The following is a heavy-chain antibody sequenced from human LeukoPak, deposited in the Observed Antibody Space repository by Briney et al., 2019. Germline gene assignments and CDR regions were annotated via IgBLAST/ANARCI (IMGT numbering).Heavy chain of an antibody. CDR2: IYYSGST. CDR3: ARDSTSGDGYNLFDY. J-gene: IGHJ4*02. Sequence: SETLSLTCTVSGGSISSYYWSWIRQLPGKGLEWIGYIYYSGSTNYNPSLKSRVTISVDTSKNQFSLKLSSVTAADTAVYYCARDSTSGDGYNLFDYWGQGTLVTVSS. V-gene: IGHV4-59*01. D-gene: IGHD5-24*01. CDR1: GGSISSYY.